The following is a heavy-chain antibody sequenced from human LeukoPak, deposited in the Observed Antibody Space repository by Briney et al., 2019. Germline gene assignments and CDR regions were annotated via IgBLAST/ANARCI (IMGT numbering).Heavy chain of an antibody. J-gene: IGHJ4*02. CDR1: GFTVSSNY. CDR2: ISSSSSTI. D-gene: IGHD3-22*01. V-gene: IGHV3-48*02. CDR3: ARDDYNDSSVPGY. Sequence: PGGSLRLSCAASGFTVSSNYMSWVRQAPGKGLEWGSYISSSSSTIYYADSVKGRFTISRDNAKNSLYLQMNSLRDEDTAVYYCARDDYNDSSVPGYWGQGTLVTVSS.